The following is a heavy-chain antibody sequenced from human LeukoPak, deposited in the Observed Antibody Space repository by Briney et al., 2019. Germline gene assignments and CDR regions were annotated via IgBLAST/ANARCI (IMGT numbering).Heavy chain of an antibody. CDR2: INHSGST. CDR3: ARHGASTIAALDY. CDR1: DGSFSGYY. J-gene: IGHJ4*02. Sequence: SETLSLTCAVYDGSFSGYYWSWIRQPPGKGLEWIGEINHSGSTNYNPSLRSRVTISEDTSKNQFSLRLSSVTAADTAVYYCARHGASTIAALDYWGQGTLVTVSS. D-gene: IGHD6-6*01. V-gene: IGHV4-34*01.